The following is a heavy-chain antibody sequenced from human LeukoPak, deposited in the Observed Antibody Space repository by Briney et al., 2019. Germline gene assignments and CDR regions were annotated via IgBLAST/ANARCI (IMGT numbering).Heavy chain of an antibody. Sequence: GGSLRLSCAASGFTFSSYAMHWVRQAPGKGLEWVAVISYDGSNKYYADSVKGRFTISRDNSKNTLYLQMNSLRAEDTAVYYCATLEIWFGELPRELDYWGQGTLVTVSS. V-gene: IGHV3-30*04. CDR3: ATLEIWFGELPRELDY. J-gene: IGHJ4*02. CDR1: GFTFSSYA. D-gene: IGHD3-10*01. CDR2: ISYDGSNK.